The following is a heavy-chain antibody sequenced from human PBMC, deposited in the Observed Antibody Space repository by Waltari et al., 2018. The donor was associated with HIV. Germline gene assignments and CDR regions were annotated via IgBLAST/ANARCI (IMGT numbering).Heavy chain of an antibody. Sequence: QITLKESGPTLVKPTQTLTLTCSFSGFSLTSYGMGVGWIRQSPGKAPEWLALVYWDDDKRYTPSRKNRLTITKDTSKNQVFLSMTNMDPVDTGTYYCALNGGIGTKYFDSWGQGTLVTVSS. D-gene: IGHD2-21*01. CDR2: VYWDDDK. CDR1: GFSLTSYGMG. J-gene: IGHJ4*02. V-gene: IGHV2-5*02. CDR3: ALNGGIGTKYFDS.